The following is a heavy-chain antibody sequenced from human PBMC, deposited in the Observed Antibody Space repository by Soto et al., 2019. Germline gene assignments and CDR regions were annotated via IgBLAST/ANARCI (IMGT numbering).Heavy chain of an antibody. CDR1: GLSFSDYY. J-gene: IGHJ4*02. CDR2: ITSSSSTI. D-gene: IGHD3-10*02. V-gene: IGHV3-11*01. CDR3: ATVFRSSNFIS. Sequence: QVELVESGGGVVKPGGSLRLSCAASGLSFSDYYMSWIRQAPGKGLEWIAYITSSSSTIYYADSVKGRFTISRNDAKNSLCLQLGSLRAEDTAVYCCATVFRSSNFISWGEGPLVPVS.